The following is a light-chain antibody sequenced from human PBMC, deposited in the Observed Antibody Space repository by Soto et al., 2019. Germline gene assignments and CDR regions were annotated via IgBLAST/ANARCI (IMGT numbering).Light chain of an antibody. CDR3: QQYAGSPGT. CDR1: QSVSSSY. Sequence: ILLTQSPATLSVSPGERGTLSCMASQSVSSSYLAWYQQKPGQAPRLLIYGASSRASGVPDRFSGIGSGTDLTLTLSRMEPEDFAVYYCQQYAGSPGTFGQGTRWIS. CDR2: GAS. J-gene: IGKJ1*01. V-gene: IGKV3-20*01.